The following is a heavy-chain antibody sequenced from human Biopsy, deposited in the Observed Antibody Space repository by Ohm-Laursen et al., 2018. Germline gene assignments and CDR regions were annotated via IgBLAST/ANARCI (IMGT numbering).Heavy chain of an antibody. V-gene: IGHV3-30*18. CDR1: AFTFRTYS. D-gene: IGHD5/OR15-5a*01. Sequence: SLRLSCAASAFTFRTYSIHWVRLAPGKGLEWVAVISYDQITKHYADSVRGRFTISRDNSKNTLYLQVNSLRAEDTAVYYCAKDLSVYYYYGIDVWGQGTTVTVSS. CDR3: AKDLSVYYYYGIDV. CDR2: ISYDQITK. J-gene: IGHJ6*02.